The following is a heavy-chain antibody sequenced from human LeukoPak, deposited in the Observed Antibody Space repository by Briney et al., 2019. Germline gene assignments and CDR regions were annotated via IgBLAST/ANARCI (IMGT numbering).Heavy chain of an antibody. CDR3: ARDLIDSTFQY. D-gene: IGHD2/OR15-2a*01. Sequence: GASVKVSCKASGYTFTGYYMHWVRQAPGQGLEWMGIINPSGGSTSYAQTFQGRVTMTRDTSTSTVYMELSSLRSEDTAVYYCARDLIDSTFQYWGQGTLVTVSS. CDR1: GYTFTGYY. CDR2: INPSGGST. J-gene: IGHJ1*01. V-gene: IGHV1-46*01.